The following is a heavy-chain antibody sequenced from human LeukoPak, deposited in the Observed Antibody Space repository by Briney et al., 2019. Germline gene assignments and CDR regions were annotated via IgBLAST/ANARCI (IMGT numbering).Heavy chain of an antibody. J-gene: IGHJ6*02. CDR1: GGTFSSYA. Sequence: ASEKVSCKASGGTFSSYAISWVRQAPGQGLEWMGGIIPIFGTANYAQKFQGRVTITTDESTSTAYMELSSLRSDDTAVYYCARGWYQLPRGYYGMDVWGQGTTVTVSS. CDR3: ARGWYQLPRGYYGMDV. CDR2: IIPIFGTA. D-gene: IGHD2-2*01. V-gene: IGHV1-69*05.